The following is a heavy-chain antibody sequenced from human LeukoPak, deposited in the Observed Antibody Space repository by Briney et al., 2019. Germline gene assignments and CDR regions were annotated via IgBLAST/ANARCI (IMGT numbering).Heavy chain of an antibody. CDR2: IYYSGST. D-gene: IGHD6-6*01. Sequence: SETLSLTCTVSGGSISSYYWSWIRQPPGKGLEWIGYIYYSGSTNYNPSLKSRVTISVDTSKNQFSLKLSSVTAADTAVYYCARDGAARGRYYFDYWGQGTLVTVSS. CDR3: ARDGAARGRYYFDY. V-gene: IGHV4-59*12. J-gene: IGHJ4*02. CDR1: GGSISSYY.